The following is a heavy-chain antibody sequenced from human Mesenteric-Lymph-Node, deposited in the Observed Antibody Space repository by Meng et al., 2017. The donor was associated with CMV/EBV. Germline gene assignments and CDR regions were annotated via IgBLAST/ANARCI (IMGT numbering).Heavy chain of an antibody. CDR3: ARDKSLMVRGVDNWFDP. V-gene: IGHV1-2*06. J-gene: IGHJ5*02. D-gene: IGHD3-10*01. CDR2: INPNSGGT. CDR1: TFIGYY. Sequence: TFIGYYMHWVRQAPGQGLEWIGRINPNSGGTNYAQNFQGRVTMTRDTSINTAYMELSRLRSDDTAVYYCARDKSLMVRGVDNWFDPWGQGTLVTVSS.